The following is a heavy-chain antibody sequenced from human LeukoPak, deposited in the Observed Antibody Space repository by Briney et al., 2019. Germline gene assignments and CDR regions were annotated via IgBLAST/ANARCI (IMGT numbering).Heavy chain of an antibody. CDR1: AFTVSSNY. D-gene: IGHD5-24*01. CDR2: IYSGGST. CDR3: AKNLDGAFDI. Sequence: GGSLRLSCAASAFTVSSNYMSWVRQAPGKGLEWVSVIYSGGSTYYADSVKGRFTISRVNSKNTLYLQMNSLRAEDTAVYYCAKNLDGAFDIWGQGTMVTVSS. V-gene: IGHV3-53*01. J-gene: IGHJ3*02.